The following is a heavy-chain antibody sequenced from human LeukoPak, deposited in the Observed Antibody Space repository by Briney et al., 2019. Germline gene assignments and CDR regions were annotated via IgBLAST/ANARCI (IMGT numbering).Heavy chain of an antibody. Sequence: GGSLRLSCAASGFTFSDYAMNWVRQAPGKGLEWVSTISQGTYYVDSVKGRFTISRDNSKNTLYLQMHSLRAGDTAVYYCASSWTIAVAGRKYYFQYWGQGTLVTVS. CDR2: ISQGT. V-gene: IGHV3-23*01. D-gene: IGHD6-19*01. J-gene: IGHJ4*02. CDR3: ASSWTIAVAGRKYYFQY. CDR1: GFTFSDYA.